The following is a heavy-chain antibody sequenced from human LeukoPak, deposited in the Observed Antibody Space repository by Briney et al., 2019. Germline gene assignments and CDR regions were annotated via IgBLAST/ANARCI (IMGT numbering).Heavy chain of an antibody. D-gene: IGHD4-17*01. CDR1: SFPTGIVYY. J-gene: IGHJ6*03. CDR3: ARGTRGDYVYHRGNFRRMVYYYYMDV. CDR2: VSQTGST. Sequence: PSETLSLTCTVSSFPTGIVYYWGWIRQTPGKGLEWPGSVSQTGSTYFTPSLKSRVTISVGTSKNQFSLKLSSVTAADTAVYYCARGTRGDYVYHRGNFRRMVYYYYMDVWGKGTTVTVSS. V-gene: IGHV4-38-2*02.